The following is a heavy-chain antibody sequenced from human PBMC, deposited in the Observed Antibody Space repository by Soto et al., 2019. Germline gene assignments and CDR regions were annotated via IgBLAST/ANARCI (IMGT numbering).Heavy chain of an antibody. J-gene: IGHJ4*02. D-gene: IGHD3-10*01. Sequence: QLQLQESGPGLVKPSETLSLTCTVSVGSISSSSYYWGWIRQPPGKGLEWIGSIYYSGSIYYNPSLKSRVTIPVDTSKNHFSLRVRSVTAADAAVYYCARRYYYGSGRFDYWGQGTLVTVSS. CDR1: VGSISSSSYY. CDR3: ARRYYYGSGRFDY. V-gene: IGHV4-39*02. CDR2: IYYSGSI.